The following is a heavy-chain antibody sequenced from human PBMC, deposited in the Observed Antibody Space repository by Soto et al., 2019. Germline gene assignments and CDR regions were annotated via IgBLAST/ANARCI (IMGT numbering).Heavy chain of an antibody. Sequence: AVKVCCKASGGTFSSYAISWVRQAPGQGLEWMGGIIPIFGTANYAQKFQGRVTITADKSTSTAYMELSSLRSEDTAVYYCAILRITIFGVVGGNDYWGQGTLVTVSS. D-gene: IGHD3-3*01. J-gene: IGHJ4*02. V-gene: IGHV1-69*06. CDR2: IIPIFGTA. CDR3: AILRITIFGVVGGNDY. CDR1: GGTFSSYA.